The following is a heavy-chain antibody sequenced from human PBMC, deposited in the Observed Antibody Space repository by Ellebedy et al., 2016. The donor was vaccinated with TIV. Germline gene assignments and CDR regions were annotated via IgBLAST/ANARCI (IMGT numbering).Heavy chain of an antibody. CDR2: ISSSSSYI. J-gene: IGHJ4*02. V-gene: IGHV3-21*01. D-gene: IGHD3-16*01. CDR1: GFTFSSYS. CDR3: AGDLFGGVTADY. Sequence: GESLKISXAASGFTFSSYSMNWVRQAPGKGLEWVSSISSSSSYIYYADSVKGRFTISRDNAKNSLYLQMNSLRAEDTAVYYCAGDLFGGVTADYWGQGTLVTVSS.